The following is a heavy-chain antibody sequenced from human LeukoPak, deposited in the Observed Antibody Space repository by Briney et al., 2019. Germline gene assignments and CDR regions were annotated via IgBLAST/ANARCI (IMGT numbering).Heavy chain of an antibody. V-gene: IGHV4-59*08. CDR2: IYYSGST. CDR3: AKMVIRAYCSGGGCYEHAFDI. D-gene: IGHD2-15*01. J-gene: IGHJ3*02. Sequence: SETLSLTCTVSGGSISTYYWSWIRKPPGQGLEWIGYIYYSGSTNYNPSLKSRVTISVDTSKIQFSLKLNSVTAADTAVYYCAKMVIRAYCSGGGCYEHAFDIWGQGTVVTVSS. CDR1: GGSISTYY.